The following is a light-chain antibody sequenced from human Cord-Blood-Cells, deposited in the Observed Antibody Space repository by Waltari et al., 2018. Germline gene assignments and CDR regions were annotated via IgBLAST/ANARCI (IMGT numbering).Light chain of an antibody. V-gene: IGLV3-16*01. Sequence: SYELTQPPSVSVSLGQMARITCSGEALPKKYAYWYQQKPGQFPVLVIYKDRERPSGIPERFSGSSAGTIVTLTISGVQAEDDADYYCLSADSSGTWVFGGGTKLTVL. J-gene: IGLJ3*02. CDR2: KDR. CDR3: LSADSSGTWV. CDR1: ALPKKY.